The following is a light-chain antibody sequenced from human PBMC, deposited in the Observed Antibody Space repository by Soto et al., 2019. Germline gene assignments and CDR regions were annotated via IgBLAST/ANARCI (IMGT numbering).Light chain of an antibody. J-gene: IGKJ1*01. V-gene: IGKV3-20*01. CDR2: GAS. CDR1: QSVSSTS. CDR3: HQYGSSPRT. Sequence: EIVLTQSPGTLSFSPGERATLSCRASQSVSSTSLAWYQQKPGQAPRVLIYGASRRATDIPGRFSGSGSGTDFTLTISRLEPEDFAVYYCHQYGSSPRTFGQGTKVEIK.